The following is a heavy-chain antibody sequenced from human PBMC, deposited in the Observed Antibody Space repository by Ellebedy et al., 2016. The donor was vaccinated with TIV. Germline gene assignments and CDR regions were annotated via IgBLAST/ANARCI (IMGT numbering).Heavy chain of an antibody. CDR2: SGAAGDT. Sequence: GESLKISCAASGFSLTGSDLHWVRRRRGKGLEWVAASGAAGDTYYPDSVRGRFTISRESAKNSFYLQMNSLTAGDTAVYYCARGGPGGDNWFFGLWGRGTQVTVSP. V-gene: IGHV3-13*01. CDR3: ARGGPGGDNWFFGL. D-gene: IGHD3-10*01. J-gene: IGHJ2*01. CDR1: GFSLTGSD.